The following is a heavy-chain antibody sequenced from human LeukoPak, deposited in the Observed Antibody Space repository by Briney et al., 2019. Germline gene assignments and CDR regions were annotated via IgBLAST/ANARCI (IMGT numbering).Heavy chain of an antibody. CDR1: GYTFTGYY. D-gene: IGHD4-23*01. CDR3: ASPGSNSHYYFEY. J-gene: IGHJ4*02. Sequence: GASVKVSCKASGYTFTGYYMHWVRQAPGQGLEWMGWINPNSGGTNYAQTFQGRVTMTRDTSISTAYMELSRLRSDDTAVYYCASPGSNSHYYFEYWGQRTLVTVSS. V-gene: IGHV1-2*02. CDR2: INPNSGGT.